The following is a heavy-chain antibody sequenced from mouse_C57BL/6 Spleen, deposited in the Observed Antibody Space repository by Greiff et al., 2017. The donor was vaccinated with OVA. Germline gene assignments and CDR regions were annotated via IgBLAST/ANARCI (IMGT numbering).Heavy chain of an antibody. CDR3: ARGGYYSNPGWYFDV. CDR1: GYTFTDYY. D-gene: IGHD2-5*01. Sequence: EVQLQQSGPELVKPGASVKISCKASGYTFTDYYMNWVKQSHGKSLEWIGDINPNNGGTSYNQKFKGKATLTVDKSSSTAYMELRSLTSEDSAVYYCARGGYYSNPGWYFDVWGTGTTVTVSS. V-gene: IGHV1-26*01. J-gene: IGHJ1*03. CDR2: INPNNGGT.